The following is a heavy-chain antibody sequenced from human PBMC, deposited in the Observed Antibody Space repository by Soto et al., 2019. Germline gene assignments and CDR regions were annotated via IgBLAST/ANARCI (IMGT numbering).Heavy chain of an antibody. V-gene: IGHV2-5*02. D-gene: IGHD3-10*01. CDR2: IYWDDDE. J-gene: IGHJ4*02. CDR1: GFSLTTDGEG. CDR3: AHSRNLITEDAQVGDFDY. Sequence: QISLKESGPTLVKPTQTLKLTCSFSGFSLTTDGEGVGWVRQPPGEALEWLALIYWDDDERYSPSLKTRLTITKDPSKNQVVLIMTNMDPVDTATYYCAHSRNLITEDAQVGDFDYWGQGTLVTASS.